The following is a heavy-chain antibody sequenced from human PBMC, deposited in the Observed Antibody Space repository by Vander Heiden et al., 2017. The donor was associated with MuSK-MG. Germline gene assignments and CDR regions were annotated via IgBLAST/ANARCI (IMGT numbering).Heavy chain of an antibody. V-gene: IGHV4-39*01. Sequence: QLQLQESGPGLVKPSETLSLTCTVSGGSISSSSYYWGWIRQPPGKGLEWIGSIYYSGSTYYNPSLKSRVTISVDTSKNHFSLKLSSVTAADTAVYYWARLEYGSGSWGEYYYYMDVWGKGTTVTVSS. CDR3: ARLEYGSGSWGEYYYYMDV. D-gene: IGHD3-10*01. CDR1: GGSISSSSYY. J-gene: IGHJ6*03. CDR2: IYYSGST.